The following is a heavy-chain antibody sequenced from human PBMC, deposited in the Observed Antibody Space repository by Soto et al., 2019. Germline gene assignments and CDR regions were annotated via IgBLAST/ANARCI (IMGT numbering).Heavy chain of an antibody. CDR2: IYYSGST. D-gene: IGHD3-22*01. CDR1: GGSVSSGSYY. CDR3: ARVSYYDSSGYYYFDY. V-gene: IGHV4-61*01. J-gene: IGHJ4*02. Sequence: QVQLQESGPGLVKPSETLSLTCTVSGGSVSSGSYYWSWIRQPPGKGLEWIGYIYYSGSTNYNPSLKSRVTILVDTSKNQFYLKLSSVTAADTAVYYCARVSYYDSSGYYYFDYWGQGTLVTVSS.